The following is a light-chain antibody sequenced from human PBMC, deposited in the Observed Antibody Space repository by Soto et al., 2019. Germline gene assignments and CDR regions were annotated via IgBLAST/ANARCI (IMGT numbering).Light chain of an antibody. V-gene: IGLV2-23*01. J-gene: IGLJ3*02. CDR2: GGS. CDR3: CSYAGSSTAWV. CDR1: SSDVGSYNL. Sequence: QSVLTQPASVSGSPGQSITISCTGTSSDVGSYNLVSWYQQHPGKAPKLMIYGGSKRPSGVSNRFSGSKSGNTASLTISGLQAEDEADYYCCSYAGSSTAWVFGGGTQLTVL.